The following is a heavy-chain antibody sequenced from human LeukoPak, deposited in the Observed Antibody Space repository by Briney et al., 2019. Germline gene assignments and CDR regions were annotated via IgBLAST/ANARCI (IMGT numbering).Heavy chain of an antibody. CDR1: GGSISSSSYY. J-gene: IGHJ5*02. Sequence: PSETLSLTCTVSGGSISSSSYYWGWIRQPPGKGLEWIGSIYYSGSTYYNPSLKSRVTISVDTSKNQFSLKLSSVTAADTAVYYCARPYGQQLAYNWFDPWGQGTLVTVSS. CDR3: ARPYGQQLAYNWFDP. CDR2: IYYSGST. D-gene: IGHD6-13*01. V-gene: IGHV4-39*01.